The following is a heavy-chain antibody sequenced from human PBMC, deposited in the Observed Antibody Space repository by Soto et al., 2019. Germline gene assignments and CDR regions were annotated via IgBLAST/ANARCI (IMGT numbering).Heavy chain of an antibody. Sequence: VASVKVSCKASGYTFTGYYIHWVRQAPGQGLEWMGWINPKSGGTNYAQKFQGRVTMTRDTSISRAYMELSGLRSDDTALYYCARVTITGSLRYYYGMDVWGQGTTVTVSS. CDR3: ARVTITGSLRYYYGMDV. J-gene: IGHJ6*02. CDR2: INPKSGGT. CDR1: GYTFTGYY. V-gene: IGHV1-2*02. D-gene: IGHD1-20*01.